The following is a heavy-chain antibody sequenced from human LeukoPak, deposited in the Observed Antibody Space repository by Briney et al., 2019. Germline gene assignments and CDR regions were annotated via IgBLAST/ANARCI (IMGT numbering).Heavy chain of an antibody. J-gene: IGHJ2*01. CDR3: AKDKYGWLSSDWYFDL. CDR1: GFTFSSYG. D-gene: IGHD5-12*01. Sequence: GRSLRLSCAASGFTFSSYGMHWVRQAPGKGLEWVAVISYDGSNKYYADSVKGRFTISRDNSKNTLYLQMNSLRTEDTAIYYCAKDKYGWLSSDWYFDLWGRGTLVTVSS. V-gene: IGHV3-30*18. CDR2: ISYDGSNK.